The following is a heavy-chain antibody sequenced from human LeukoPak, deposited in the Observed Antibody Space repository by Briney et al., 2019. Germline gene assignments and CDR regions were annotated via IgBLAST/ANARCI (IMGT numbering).Heavy chain of an antibody. CDR1: GGSISSSSYY. J-gene: IGHJ4*02. D-gene: IGHD3-22*01. Sequence: PSETLSLTCTVSGGSISSSSYYWGWIRQPPGKGLEWIGSIYYSGSTYYNPSLKSRVTISVDTSKNQFSLKLSSVTAADTAAYYCARHPTDYYDSSGLSNMIDYWGQGTLVTASS. V-gene: IGHV4-39*01. CDR2: IYYSGST. CDR3: ARHPTDYYDSSGLSNMIDY.